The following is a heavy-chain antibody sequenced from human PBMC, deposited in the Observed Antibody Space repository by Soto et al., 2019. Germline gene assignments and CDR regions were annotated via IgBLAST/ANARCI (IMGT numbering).Heavy chain of an antibody. CDR2: ISYDGSNK. CDR3: ARDITEYSRWSPNLDY. J-gene: IGHJ4*02. Sequence: GGSLRLSCAASGFTFSSYAMHWVRQAPGKGLEWVAVISYDGSNKYYADSVKGRFTISRDNSKNTLYLQMNSLRAEDTAVYYCARDITEYSRWSPNLDYWGQGTLVTVSS. D-gene: IGHD6-6*01. CDR1: GFTFSSYA. V-gene: IGHV3-30-3*01.